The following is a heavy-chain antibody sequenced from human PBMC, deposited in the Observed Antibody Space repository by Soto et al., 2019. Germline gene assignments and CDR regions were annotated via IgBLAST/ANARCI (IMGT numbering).Heavy chain of an antibody. CDR3: ARAGFGHGLDV. V-gene: IGHV3-72*01. J-gene: IGHJ6*02. Sequence: EVELVESGGGLVQAGGSLRVSCGVSGFTSSDHYMDWVRQAPGKGLEWVGRTENKRSRYTTEYAASMKGRFIISRDDSKNSVYLQMTSLKIEDTAVYYCARAGFGHGLDVWGQGTTVTVSS. CDR1: GFTSSDHY. D-gene: IGHD3-16*01. CDR2: TENKRSRYTT.